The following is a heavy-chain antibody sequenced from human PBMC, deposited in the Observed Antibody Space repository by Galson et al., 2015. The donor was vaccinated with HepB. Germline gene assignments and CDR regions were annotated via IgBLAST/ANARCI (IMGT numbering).Heavy chain of an antibody. V-gene: IGHV3-23*01. CDR3: AKGTYYYDSSGPAASPWVDY. D-gene: IGHD3-22*01. Sequence: ADSVKGRFTISRDNSKNTLYLQMNSLRAEDTAVYYCAKGTYYYDSSGPAASPWVDYWGQGTLVTVSS. J-gene: IGHJ4*02.